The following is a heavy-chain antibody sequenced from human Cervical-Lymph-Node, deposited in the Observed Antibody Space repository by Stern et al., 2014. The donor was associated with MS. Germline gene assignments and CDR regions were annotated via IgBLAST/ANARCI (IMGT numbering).Heavy chain of an antibody. V-gene: IGHV3-33*01. CDR2: IWNDGIKK. J-gene: IGHJ6*02. Sequence: VQLVESGGGVVQPGRSLRLSCATSGFTFSSYGMHWVRLAPGKGLEWVAVIWNDGIKKNYVDSVKGRFTISRDNSQETLYMQMNILRVEDTAVYYCVRDGGGFGLGEYYYATDVWGQGTTVTVSS. D-gene: IGHD3-10*01. CDR1: GFTFSSYG. CDR3: VRDGGGFGLGEYYYATDV.